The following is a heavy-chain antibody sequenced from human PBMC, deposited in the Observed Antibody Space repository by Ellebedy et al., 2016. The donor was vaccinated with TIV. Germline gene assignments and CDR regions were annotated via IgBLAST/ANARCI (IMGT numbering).Heavy chain of an antibody. CDR1: GFTFSSYW. D-gene: IGHD6-13*01. J-gene: IGHJ1*01. V-gene: IGHV3-23*01. Sequence: PGGSLRLSCAASGFTFSSYWMSWVRQAPGKGLEWVSAISGSGGSTYYADSVKGRFTISRDNSKNTLYLQMNSLRAEDTAVYYCAKGPAAGIGYFQHWGQGTLVTVSS. CDR2: ISGSGGST. CDR3: AKGPAAGIGYFQH.